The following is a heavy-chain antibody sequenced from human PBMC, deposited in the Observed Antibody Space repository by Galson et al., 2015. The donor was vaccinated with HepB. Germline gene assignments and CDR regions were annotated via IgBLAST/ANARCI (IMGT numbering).Heavy chain of an antibody. Sequence: SVKVSCKASGYTFTGYYMHWVRQAPGQGLGWMGWSNPNSGGTNYAQKFQGRVTMTRDTSISTAYMELSRLRSDDTAVYDCARAKVVVVPAAICAFDIWGQGTMVTVSS. D-gene: IGHD2-2*02. CDR2: SNPNSGGT. V-gene: IGHV1-2*02. J-gene: IGHJ3*02. CDR1: GYTFTGYY. CDR3: ARAKVVVVPAAICAFDI.